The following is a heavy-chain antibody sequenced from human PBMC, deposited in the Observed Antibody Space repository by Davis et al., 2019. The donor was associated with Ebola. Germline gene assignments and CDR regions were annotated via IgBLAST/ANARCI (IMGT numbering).Heavy chain of an antibody. CDR2: ISGTTPST. Sequence: GESLKISCAASGFTFSSYGMHWVRQAPGKGLEWVALISGTTPSTFYADSVRGRFTISRDNAKNSLSLQMNRLTAEDAAVYYCTRGVFDFWGQGSLVTVSS. CDR3: TRGVFDF. J-gene: IGHJ4*02. CDR1: GFTFSSYG. V-gene: IGHV3-21*01.